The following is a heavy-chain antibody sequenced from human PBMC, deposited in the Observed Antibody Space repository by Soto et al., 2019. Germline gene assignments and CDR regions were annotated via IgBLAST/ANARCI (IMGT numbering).Heavy chain of an antibody. CDR1: GFTFSTYN. CDR2: ITSGSDVK. Sequence: GGSLRLSCVASGFTFSTYNMDWVRQAPGKGPEWVSSITSGSDVKYYADSLQGRFTISRDDAKNSLYLEMSSLRAEDTAAYYCATRTHCRGIICHPNFQYWGQGTLVTVSS. D-gene: IGHD2-15*01. CDR3: ATRTHCRGIICHPNFQY. V-gene: IGHV3-21*01. J-gene: IGHJ1*01.